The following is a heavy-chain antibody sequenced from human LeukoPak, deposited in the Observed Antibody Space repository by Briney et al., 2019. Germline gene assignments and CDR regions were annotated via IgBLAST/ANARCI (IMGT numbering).Heavy chain of an antibody. J-gene: IGHJ4*02. D-gene: IGHD2-2*01. CDR3: ARGRDFRGIVVVPAAVNSRSDY. CDR2: ISTSGST. V-gene: IGHV4-4*07. Sequence: SETLSLTCTVSGGSISSYYWSWIRQPAGKGLESIGHISTSGSTNYNPSLKSRVTMSVDTSKNQFSLKLSSVTAADTAVYYCARGRDFRGIVVVPAAVNSRSDYWGQGTLVTVSS. CDR1: GGSISSYY.